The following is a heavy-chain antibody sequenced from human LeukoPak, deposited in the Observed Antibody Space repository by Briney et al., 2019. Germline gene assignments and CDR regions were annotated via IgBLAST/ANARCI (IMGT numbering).Heavy chain of an antibody. D-gene: IGHD3-9*01. Sequence: GGSLRLSCTASGFTFSTYAMNWVRQAPGKGLEWVSSITGNGGGTKYADSVKGRFTISRDNSKNTLYLQMNSLRAEDTAVYYCAKDPQYYDILTGYPAFDYWGQGTLVTVSS. J-gene: IGHJ4*02. V-gene: IGHV3-23*01. CDR1: GFTFSTYA. CDR3: AKDPQYYDILTGYPAFDY. CDR2: ITGNGGGT.